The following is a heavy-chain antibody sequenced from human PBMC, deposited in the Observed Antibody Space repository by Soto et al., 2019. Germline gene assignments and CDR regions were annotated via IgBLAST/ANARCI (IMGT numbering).Heavy chain of an antibody. CDR3: ARENIVGATGGWFDP. J-gene: IGHJ5*02. Sequence: SETLSLTCTVSGGSVSSGSYYWSWIRQPPGKGLEWIGYIYYSGSTNYNPSLKSRVTISVDTSKNQFSLKLSSVTAADTAVYYCARENIVGATGGWFDPWGQGTLVTVSS. D-gene: IGHD1-26*01. V-gene: IGHV4-61*01. CDR1: GGSVSSGSYY. CDR2: IYYSGST.